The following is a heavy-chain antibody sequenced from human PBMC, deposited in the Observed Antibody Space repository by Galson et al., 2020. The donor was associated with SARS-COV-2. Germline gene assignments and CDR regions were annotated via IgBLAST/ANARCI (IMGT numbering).Heavy chain of an antibody. CDR1: GVSISTTTY. J-gene: IGHJ2*01. CDR3: ARQGVTMKFLRTVPGWFFDL. V-gene: IGHV4-38-2*01. Sequence: SEPLCPTFPVSGVSISTTTYWSCIRQAPGNGLAWIGCVHPSASTYFNPSLERSPTIPLDTSKNQFSLRLTSVTAADTARYYCARQGVTMKFLRTVPGWFFDLWGRGTLVTVSS. CDR2: VHPSAST. D-gene: IGHD2-8*02.